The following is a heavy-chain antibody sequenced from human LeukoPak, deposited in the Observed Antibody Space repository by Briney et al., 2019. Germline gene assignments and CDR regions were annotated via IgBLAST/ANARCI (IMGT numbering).Heavy chain of an antibody. CDR2: IYHSGST. J-gene: IGHJ4*02. CDR1: GYSISSGYY. V-gene: IGHV4-38-2*02. CDR3: ARDWAAAENYFDY. Sequence: PSETLSLTCTVSGYSISSGYYRGWIRQPPGKGLEWIGSIYHSGSTYYNPSLKSRVTISVDTSKNQFSLKLSSVTAADTAVYYCARDWAAAENYFDYWGQGTLVTVSS. D-gene: IGHD6-13*01.